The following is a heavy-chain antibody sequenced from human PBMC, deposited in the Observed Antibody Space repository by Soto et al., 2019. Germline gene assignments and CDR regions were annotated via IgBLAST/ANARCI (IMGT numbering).Heavy chain of an antibody. Sequence: GQLQESVPGLVKPSQTLSLTCTVSGGSISSGGYYWSWIRQHPGKGLEWIGYIYYSGSNYYNPSLKSRVSISVDTSKHQFCLKLSSVTAADTAVYYCASAVGFGEFLRLAYCGHGTLVTVAS. CDR3: ASAVGFGEFLRLAY. CDR2: IYYSGSN. J-gene: IGHJ4*01. D-gene: IGHD3-10*01. CDR1: GGSISSGGYY. V-gene: IGHV4-31*03.